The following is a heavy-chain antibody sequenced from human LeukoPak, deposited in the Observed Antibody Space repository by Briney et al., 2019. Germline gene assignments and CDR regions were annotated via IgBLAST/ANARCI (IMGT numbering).Heavy chain of an antibody. J-gene: IGHJ6*03. CDR3: TADITMTLDYYYYYMDV. CDR1: GFTFSNAW. Sequence: GGSLRLSCATSGFTFSNAWMSWVRQAPGKGLEWVGRIKSRTDGGTTDYAAPVKGRFTISRDDSKNTLDLQMNSLKTEDTAVYYCTADITMTLDYYYYYMDVWGKGTTVSVSS. CDR2: IKSRTDGGTT. D-gene: IGHD3-22*01. V-gene: IGHV3-15*01.